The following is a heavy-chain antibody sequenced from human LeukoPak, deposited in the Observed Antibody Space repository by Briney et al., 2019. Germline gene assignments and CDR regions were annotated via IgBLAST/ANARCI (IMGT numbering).Heavy chain of an antibody. Sequence: GGSLRLSCAASGFTFDDYAMHWVRQAPGRGLEWVSGISRSSGTIGYADSVKGRFTISRDNAKNSLYLQMDSLRAEDTALYYCARDMGFRGSTWYNLDFWGQGTLVTVSS. CDR1: GFTFDDYA. CDR3: ARDMGFRGSTWYNLDF. J-gene: IGHJ4*02. V-gene: IGHV3-9*01. D-gene: IGHD6-13*01. CDR2: ISRSSGTI.